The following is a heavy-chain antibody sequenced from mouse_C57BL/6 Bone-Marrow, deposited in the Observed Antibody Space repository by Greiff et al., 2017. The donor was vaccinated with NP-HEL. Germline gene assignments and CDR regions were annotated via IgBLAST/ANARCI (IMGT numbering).Heavy chain of an antibody. CDR1: GYTFTSYG. V-gene: IGHV1-81*01. CDR3: ARDIYYYGSRFAY. Sequence: QVQLQQSGAELARPGASVKLSCKASGYTFTSYGISWVKQRTGQGLEWIGEIYPRSGNTYYNEKFKGKATLTADKSSSTAYMELRSLTSEDSAVYFCARDIYYYGSRFAYWGQGTLVTVSA. J-gene: IGHJ3*01. CDR2: IYPRSGNT. D-gene: IGHD1-1*01.